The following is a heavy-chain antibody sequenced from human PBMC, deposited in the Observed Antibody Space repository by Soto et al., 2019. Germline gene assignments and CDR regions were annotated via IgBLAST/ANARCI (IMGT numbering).Heavy chain of an antibody. Sequence: QITLKESGPTLVKPTQTLTLTCTFSGFSLSTSGVGVGWIRQPPGKALEWLALIYWNDDKRYSPSLKSRLTXTKDTSKNXXXXXXXXXXXXXXXXXXXXHSW. CDR1: GFSLSTSGVG. J-gene: IGHJ5*01. CDR3: XHS. V-gene: IGHV2-5*01. CDR2: IYWNDDK.